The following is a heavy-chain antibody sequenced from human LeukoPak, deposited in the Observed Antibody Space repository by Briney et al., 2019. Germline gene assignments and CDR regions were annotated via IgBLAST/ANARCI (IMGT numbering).Heavy chain of an antibody. CDR2: INHSGST. CDR3: AVSAERVDY. CDR1: GGSFSGYY. J-gene: IGHJ4*02. Sequence: SETLSLTCAVYGGSFSGYYWSWIRQPPGKGLEWIGEINHSGSTNYNPSLKSRVTISVDTSKNQFPLKLSSVTAADTAVHYCAVSAERVDYWGQGTLVTVSS. V-gene: IGHV4-34*01.